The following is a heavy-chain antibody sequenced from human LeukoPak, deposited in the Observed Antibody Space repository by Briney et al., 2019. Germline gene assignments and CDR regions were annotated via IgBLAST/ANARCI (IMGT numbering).Heavy chain of an antibody. J-gene: IGHJ4*02. CDR3: ARGRVTTQPDY. V-gene: IGHV1-2*02. Sequence: ASVKVSCKASGYTFTGYYMHWVRQAPGQGLEWMGWINPNSGGTNYAQKFQGRVTITRNTSISTAYMELSSLRSEDTAVYYCARGRVTTQPDYWGQGTLVTVSS. CDR1: GYTFTGYY. D-gene: IGHD2-21*02. CDR2: INPNSGGT.